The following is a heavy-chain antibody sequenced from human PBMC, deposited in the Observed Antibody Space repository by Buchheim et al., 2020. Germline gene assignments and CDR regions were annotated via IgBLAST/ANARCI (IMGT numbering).Heavy chain of an antibody. V-gene: IGHV3-11*06. CDR1: GFTFSDYY. CDR2: ISSSSSYT. CDR3: ARSAGDTIFGVVINFYFDY. D-gene: IGHD3-3*01. Sequence: QVQLVESGGGLVKPGGSLRLSCAASGFTFSDYYMSWIRQAPGKGLEWVSYISSSSSYTNYADSVKGRFTISRDNAKNSLYLQMNSLRAEDTAVYYCARSAGDTIFGVVINFYFDYWGQGTL. J-gene: IGHJ4*02.